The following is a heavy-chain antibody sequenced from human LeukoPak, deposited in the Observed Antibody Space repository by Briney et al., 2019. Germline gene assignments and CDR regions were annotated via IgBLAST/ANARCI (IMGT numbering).Heavy chain of an antibody. CDR1: GFTFSSYS. CDR3: ARISTLAGYAFDI. D-gene: IGHD3-3*02. Sequence: GGSLRLSCAASGFTFSSYSMNWVRQAPGKGLEWVSSISSSSSYIYYADSVKGRFTISRDNAKNSLYLQMNSLRAEDTAVYYCARISTLAGYAFDIWGQGTMVTVSS. J-gene: IGHJ3*02. V-gene: IGHV3-21*01. CDR2: ISSSSSYI.